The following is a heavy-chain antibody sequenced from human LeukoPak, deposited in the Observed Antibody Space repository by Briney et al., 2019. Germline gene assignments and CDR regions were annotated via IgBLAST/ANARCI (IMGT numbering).Heavy chain of an antibody. CDR3: ARAWNPDSDYFDY. CDR1: GGTFSSYA. CDR2: IIPIFGTA. J-gene: IGHJ4*02. D-gene: IGHD1-1*01. Sequence: GASVKVSCKASGGTFSSYAISWVRQAPGQGLEWMGGIIPIFGTANYAQKFQGRVTITTDESTSTAYKELSSLRSEDTAVYYCARAWNPDSDYFDYWGQGTLVTVSS. V-gene: IGHV1-69*05.